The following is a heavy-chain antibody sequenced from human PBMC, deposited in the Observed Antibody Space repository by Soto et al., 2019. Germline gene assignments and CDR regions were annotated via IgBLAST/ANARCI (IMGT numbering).Heavy chain of an antibody. V-gene: IGHV3-30*03. D-gene: IGHD6-13*01. J-gene: IGHJ4*02. Sequence: GGSLRLSCAASGLTFSSYDMHWVRQAPGKGLEWVAVISYDGSNKYYADSVKGRFTISRDNSKNTLYLQMNSLRAEDTAVYYCSRGSSWFDYSGQGTLVTVSS. CDR3: SRGSSWFDY. CDR2: ISYDGSNK. CDR1: GLTFSSYD.